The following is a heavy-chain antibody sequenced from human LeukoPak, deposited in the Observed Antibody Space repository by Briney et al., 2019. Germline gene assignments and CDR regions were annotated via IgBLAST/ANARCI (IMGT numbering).Heavy chain of an antibody. CDR2: ISPYNSNT. Sequence: GASVKVSCKASGYTFTSYGISWVRQAPGQGLEWMGWISPYNSNTYYAQNPQGRVTMTTDTSTSTTYMELRSLRSDDTAVYYCARDLKRGYSSGRYSWGTGSSNDFWGQGTLVTVSS. J-gene: IGHJ4*02. D-gene: IGHD6-19*01. CDR1: GYTFTSYG. V-gene: IGHV1-18*01. CDR3: ARDLKRGYSSGRYSWGTGSSNDF.